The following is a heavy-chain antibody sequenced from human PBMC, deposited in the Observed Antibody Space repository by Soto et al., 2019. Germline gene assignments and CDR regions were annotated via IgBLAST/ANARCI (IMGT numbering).Heavy chain of an antibody. D-gene: IGHD4-17*01. CDR2: IYYNGNT. J-gene: IGHJ6*02. Sequence: SETLSLTCSVSGGSISNDDYYWTWIRQPPGKGLEWIGHIYYNGNTYYNPSLKSRLTMSLDTSQNQFSLHLTSVIAADSASYFCARATTVTSSFFHYGLDVWGQGTTVIVSS. CDR1: GGSISNDDYY. CDR3: ARATTVTSSFFHYGLDV. V-gene: IGHV4-30-4*08.